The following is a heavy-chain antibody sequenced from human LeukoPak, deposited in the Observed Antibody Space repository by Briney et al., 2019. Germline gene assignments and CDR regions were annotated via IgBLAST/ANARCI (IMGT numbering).Heavy chain of an antibody. CDR1: GFMFSRYA. V-gene: IGHV3-23*01. CDR2: ITETGAGT. J-gene: IGHJ4*02. D-gene: IGHD6-13*01. CDR3: ARVYTTSSSWYGDFDY. Sequence: GGSLRLSCAASGFMFSRYAMIWVRQTPGKGLEWVSAITETGAGTYYADSVKGRFTMSRDNSRNTVYLQMNSLRAEDTALYYCARVYTTSSSWYGDFDYWGQGTLVTVSS.